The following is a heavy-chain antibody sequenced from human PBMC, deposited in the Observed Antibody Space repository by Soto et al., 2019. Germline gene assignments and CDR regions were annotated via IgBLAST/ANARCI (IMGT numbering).Heavy chain of an antibody. Sequence: EVQLVESGGGLVKPGGSLRLSCAASGFTFSSYSMNWVRQAPGKGLEWVSSISSSSSYIYYADSVKGRFTISRDNAKNSLYLQMNSLRAEDTAVYYCARAIAAAGTSHFDYWGQGTLVTVSS. J-gene: IGHJ4*02. CDR1: GFTFSSYS. CDR2: ISSSSSYI. CDR3: ARAIAAAGTSHFDY. D-gene: IGHD6-13*01. V-gene: IGHV3-21*01.